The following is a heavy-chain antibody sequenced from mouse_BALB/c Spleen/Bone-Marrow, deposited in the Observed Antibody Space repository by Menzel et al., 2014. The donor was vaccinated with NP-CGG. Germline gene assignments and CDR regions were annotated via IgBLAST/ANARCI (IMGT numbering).Heavy chain of an antibody. D-gene: IGHD2-4*01. CDR2: IDPANGNT. Sequence: VQLKDSGAELVKPGASVKLSCTASGFNIKDTYMHWVKQRPEQGLEWIGRIDPANGNTKYDPKFQDKATITTGTSSNTAYLQLSSLTSEDTAVYYCARDDYDDYYAMDYWVQGTSVTVSS. V-gene: IGHV14-3*02. J-gene: IGHJ4*01. CDR3: ARDDYDDYYAMDY. CDR1: GFNIKDTY.